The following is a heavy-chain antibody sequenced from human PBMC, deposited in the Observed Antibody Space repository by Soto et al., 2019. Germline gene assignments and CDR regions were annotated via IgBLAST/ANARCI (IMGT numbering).Heavy chain of an antibody. CDR2: INHSGST. Sequence: ASETLSLTCAVYGGSFSGYYWSWIRQPPGKGLEWIGEINHSGSTNYNPSLKSRVTISVDTSKNQFSLKLSSVTAADTAVYYCARQMRGATISIYYCGMDVWGQGTTVTVSS. CDR1: GGSFSGYY. J-gene: IGHJ6*02. CDR3: ARQMRGATISIYYCGMDV. D-gene: IGHD5-12*01. V-gene: IGHV4-34*01.